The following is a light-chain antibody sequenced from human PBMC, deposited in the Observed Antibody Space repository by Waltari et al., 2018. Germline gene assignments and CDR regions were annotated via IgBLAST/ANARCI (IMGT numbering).Light chain of an antibody. V-gene: IGKV1-39*01. Sequence: DIQMTQALSSLSASVGDRVTITCRASQSITSHLNWYQQQPGKAPKLLIYTASSLQSGVPSRFSGSGSGTHFTLTISSLQPEDFATYFCQQSYTTPYTFGQGTKLEIK. CDR1: QSITSH. CDR2: TAS. J-gene: IGKJ2*01. CDR3: QQSYTTPYT.